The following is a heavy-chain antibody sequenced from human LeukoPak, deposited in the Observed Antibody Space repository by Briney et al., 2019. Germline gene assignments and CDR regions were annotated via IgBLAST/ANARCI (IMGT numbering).Heavy chain of an antibody. CDR3: VRGKGSGTYYGFDY. CDR1: GSTFTKFW. J-gene: IGHJ4*02. CDR2: IYPDDTDT. D-gene: IGHD3-10*01. V-gene: IGHV5-51*01. Sequence: PGESLQISCETSGSTFTKFWVGGVRQPPGKGVEWLGMIYPDDTDTRYSQSFQGKVTMSVDKSISIVYLHWSSLKASDTAIYYCVRGKGSGTYYGFDYWGQGTVVSVVS.